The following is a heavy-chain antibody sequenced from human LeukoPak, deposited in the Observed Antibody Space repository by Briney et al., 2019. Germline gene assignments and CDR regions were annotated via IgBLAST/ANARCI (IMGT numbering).Heavy chain of an antibody. D-gene: IGHD3-10*01. J-gene: IGHJ4*02. V-gene: IGHV1-2*06. CDR2: INPNSGGT. CDR1: GYTFTGYY. CDR3: ARVLWFGELAFDY. Sequence: GASVKVSCKASGYTFTGYYVHWVRQAPGQGLEWMGRINPNSGGTNYAQKFQGRVTMTRDTSISTAYMELSRLRSDDTAVYYCARVLWFGELAFDYWGQGTLVTVSS.